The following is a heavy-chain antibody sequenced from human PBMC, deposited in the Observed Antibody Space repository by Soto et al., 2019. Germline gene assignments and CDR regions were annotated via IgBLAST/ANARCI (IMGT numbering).Heavy chain of an antibody. V-gene: IGHV3-23*01. Sequence: GGSLRLSCAASGFIFSSYSMSWVRQTPGKGLEWVSSISGGGGRTYDADSVKGRFTISRDNSQNTLSLQMNSLRGEDTGLYYCASGGIDEEYFDYWGQGTLVTVSS. CDR1: GFIFSSYS. CDR2: ISGGGGRT. D-gene: IGHD3-16*01. J-gene: IGHJ4*02. CDR3: ASGGIDEEYFDY.